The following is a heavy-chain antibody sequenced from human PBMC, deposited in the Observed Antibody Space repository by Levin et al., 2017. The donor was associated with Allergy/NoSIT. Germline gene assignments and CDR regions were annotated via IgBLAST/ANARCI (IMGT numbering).Heavy chain of an antibody. Sequence: QSGGSLRLSCAASGFTLSSYEMSWVRQAPGKGLEWLSYISNSDSTLHYADSVKGRFTISRDNARNSVYLQMNSLRAEDTAVYYCVRENWGYIFDDWGLGALVPVSS. CDR2: ISNSDSTL. CDR3: VRENWGYIFDD. D-gene: IGHD5-18*01. J-gene: IGHJ4*02. V-gene: IGHV3-48*03. CDR1: GFTLSSYE.